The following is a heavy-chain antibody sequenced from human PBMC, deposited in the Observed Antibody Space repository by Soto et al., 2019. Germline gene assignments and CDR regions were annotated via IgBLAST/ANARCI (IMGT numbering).Heavy chain of an antibody. J-gene: IGHJ4*01. CDR2: ISYDGSNK. Sequence: QVQLVESGGGVVQPGRSLRLSCAASGFTFSSYGMHWVRQAPGKGLEWVAVISYDGSNKYYADSVKGRFTISRDNSKNTLYLQMSNLRAEDTAVYYCAKSSSVDCGGDCPYFDYWGQGTLVTVSS. D-gene: IGHD2-21*02. V-gene: IGHV3-30*18. CDR3: AKSSSVDCGGDCPYFDY. CDR1: GFTFSSYG.